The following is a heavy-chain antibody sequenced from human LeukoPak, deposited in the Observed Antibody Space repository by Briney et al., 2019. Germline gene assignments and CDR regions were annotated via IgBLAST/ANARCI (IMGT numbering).Heavy chain of an antibody. CDR3: ASCNGSGNYCRYYYYGMDV. CDR1: GYTFTSYY. D-gene: IGHD3-10*01. V-gene: IGHV1-2*02. CDR2: INPNSGGT. Sequence: GASVKVSCKASGYTFTSYYMHWVRQAPGQGLEWMGWINPNSGGTNYAQKFQGRVTMTRDTSISTAYMELSRLRSDDTAVYYCASCNGSGNYCRYYYYGMDVWGQGTTVTVSS. J-gene: IGHJ6*02.